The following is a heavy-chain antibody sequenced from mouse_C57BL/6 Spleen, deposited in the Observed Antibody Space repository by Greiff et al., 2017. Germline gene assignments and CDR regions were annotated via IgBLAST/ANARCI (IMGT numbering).Heavy chain of an antibody. CDR2: ITPNYGST. Sequence: VQLQPSGPELVKPGASVTISCKASGYSLTDYNMNWVKQSNEKSLAWIGVITPNYGSTRYNQKFQGKDTLTVDPSSSTAYMQLNRLTSEDAAVYDCARRSTTVWYFDVWGTGTTVTVSS. V-gene: IGHV1-39*01. D-gene: IGHD1-1*01. CDR3: ARRSTTVWYFDV. J-gene: IGHJ1*03. CDR1: GYSLTDYN.